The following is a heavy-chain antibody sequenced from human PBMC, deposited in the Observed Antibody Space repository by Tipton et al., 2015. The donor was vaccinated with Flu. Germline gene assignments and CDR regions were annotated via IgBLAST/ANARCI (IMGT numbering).Heavy chain of an antibody. V-gene: IGHV4-61*02. J-gene: IGHJ5*02. D-gene: IGHD3-22*01. CDR3: AKTYFDSSDSPDRFDP. CDR2: IYTSGST. Sequence: TLSLTCNVSGGSVSRGRYYWSWIRQPAGRGLEWIGRIYTSGSTNYSPSLESRVTISVDPSKSHFSLSLTSVTAADTAVYYCAKTYFDSSDSPDRFDPWGQGTLVTVSS. CDR1: GGSVSRGRYY.